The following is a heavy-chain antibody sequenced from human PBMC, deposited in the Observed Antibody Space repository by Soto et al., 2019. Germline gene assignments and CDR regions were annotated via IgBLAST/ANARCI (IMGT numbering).Heavy chain of an antibody. J-gene: IGHJ6*02. CDR2: IVVGSGNT. CDR1: GYTVTSSA. Sequence: PGESLKISCKGSGYTVTSSAVQWVRQARGQRLEWIGWIVVGSGNTNYAQKFQERVTITRDMSTSTAYMELSSLRSEDTAVYYCAAAPEGYSYGPLSDYYGMDVWGQGTTVTVSS. CDR3: AAAPEGYSYGPLSDYYGMDV. D-gene: IGHD5-18*01. V-gene: IGHV1-58*01.